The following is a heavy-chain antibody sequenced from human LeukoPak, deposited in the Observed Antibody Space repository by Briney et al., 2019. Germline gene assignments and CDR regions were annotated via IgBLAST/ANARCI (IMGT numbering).Heavy chain of an antibody. V-gene: IGHV3-7*01. CDR1: GVSISSYW. D-gene: IGHD4-17*01. J-gene: IGHJ4*02. Sequence: PWGSLCLSCAASGVSISSYWWSWVRQPPGKGLEWVGKIKQDGSENYNVDAVKGRFTTSRDNAKNSLYLQMNSLRAEDTAVYYCARVSSNTVTTLQYFDYWGQGTLVTVSS. CDR2: IKQDGSEN. CDR3: ARVSSNTVTTLQYFDY.